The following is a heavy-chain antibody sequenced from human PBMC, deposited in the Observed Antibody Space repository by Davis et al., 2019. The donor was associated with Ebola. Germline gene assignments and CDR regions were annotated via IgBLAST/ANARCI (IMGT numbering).Heavy chain of an antibody. CDR1: GFTFSSNS. J-gene: IGHJ6*02. V-gene: IGHV3-21*01. CDR3: ARGLQTRWRVGWGMDV. D-gene: IGHD3-16*01. CDR2: ITSSSSYI. Sequence: GESLKISCAASGFTFSSNSMNWVRQAPGKGLEWVSFITSSSSYIYYADSVKGRFTISRDNAKNSLYLQMSSLRAEDTAVYYCARGLQTRWRVGWGMDVWGQGTTVTVSS.